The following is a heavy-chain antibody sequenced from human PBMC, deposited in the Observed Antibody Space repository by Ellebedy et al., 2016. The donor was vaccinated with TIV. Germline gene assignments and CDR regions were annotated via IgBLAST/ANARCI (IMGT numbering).Heavy chain of an antibody. V-gene: IGHV4-59*08. CDR3: ASQADPFSRGEDAFAV. J-gene: IGHJ3*01. Sequence: MPSETLSLTCTVSGTSLSSFFWSWILQPPGKRLEWIGSISSTWNTKYNPSLKTRVTISVDSSKNHLSLKLNSVTAADTAIYYCASQADPFSRGEDAFAVWGQGAMVTVSS. D-gene: IGHD6-19*01. CDR1: GTSLSSFF. CDR2: ISSTWNT.